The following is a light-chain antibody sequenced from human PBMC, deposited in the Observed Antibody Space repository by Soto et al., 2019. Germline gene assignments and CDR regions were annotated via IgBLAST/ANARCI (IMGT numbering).Light chain of an antibody. J-gene: IGLJ1*01. CDR3: CSDAGRRTYG. Sequence: APAHPVSVSRAPGQSSPISCTVGRHNCASWYQQHAGQAPKVLIYEVSKRPSGVSDRFSGSKSGNTASLTISGLQAEDEADYYCCSDAGRRTYGFGTGTTVTV. V-gene: IGLV2-23*02. CDR2: EVS. CDR1: GRHNC.